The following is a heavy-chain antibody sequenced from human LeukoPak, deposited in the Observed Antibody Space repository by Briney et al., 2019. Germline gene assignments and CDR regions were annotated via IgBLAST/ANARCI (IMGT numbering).Heavy chain of an antibody. Sequence: PSETLSLTCGVSGYSISSDYYWGWIRQSPGKGLEWIVTMHHSGGTYYNPSLRGRVTISVDTSKNQFSLRLSSVTATDTAVYYCARSPLFFYHMDVWGKGTTVTVSS. V-gene: IGHV4-38-2*01. CDR3: ARSPLFFYHMDV. CDR1: GYSISSDYY. J-gene: IGHJ6*03. D-gene: IGHD2/OR15-2a*01. CDR2: MHHSGGT.